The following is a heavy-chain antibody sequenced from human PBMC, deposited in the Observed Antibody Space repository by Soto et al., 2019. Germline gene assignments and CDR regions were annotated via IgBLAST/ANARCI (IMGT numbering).Heavy chain of an antibody. CDR3: ARGAFGVVPYYYYYGMDV. D-gene: IGHD3-3*01. J-gene: IGHJ6*02. CDR1: GGSISSSSYY. Sequence: SETLSLTCTVSGGSISSSSYYWGWIRQPPGKGLEWIGSIYYSGSTYYNPSLKSRVTISVDTSKNQFSLKLSSVTAADTAVYYCARGAFGVVPYYYYYGMDVWGQGTTVT. V-gene: IGHV4-39*01. CDR2: IYYSGST.